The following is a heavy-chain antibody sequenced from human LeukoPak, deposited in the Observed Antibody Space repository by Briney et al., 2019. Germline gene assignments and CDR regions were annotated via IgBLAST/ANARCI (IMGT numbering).Heavy chain of an antibody. CDR3: AREPGYCSSTSCYYYGMDV. V-gene: IGHV3-21*01. Sequence: GGSLRLPCAASGFTFSSYSMNWVRQAPGKGLEWVSSISSSSSYIYYADSVKGRFTISRDNAKNSLYLQMNSLRAEDTAVYYCAREPGYCSSTSCYYYGMDVWGQGTTVTVSS. CDR1: GFTFSSYS. CDR2: ISSSSSYI. J-gene: IGHJ6*02. D-gene: IGHD2-2*01.